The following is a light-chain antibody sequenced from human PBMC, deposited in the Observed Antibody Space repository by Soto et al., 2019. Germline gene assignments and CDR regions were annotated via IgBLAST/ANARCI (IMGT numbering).Light chain of an antibody. CDR2: EVS. J-gene: IGLJ2*01. V-gene: IGLV2-14*01. CDR1: RSDIGAFKF. CDR3: SSYTSSSIVV. Sequence: QSALTQPASVSGSPGQSLTISCTGTRSDIGAFKFVSWFQQHPGKAPKLVIYEVSNRPSGVSNRFSGSKSGNTASLTISGLQAEDEADYYCSSYTSSSIVVFGGGTKLTVL.